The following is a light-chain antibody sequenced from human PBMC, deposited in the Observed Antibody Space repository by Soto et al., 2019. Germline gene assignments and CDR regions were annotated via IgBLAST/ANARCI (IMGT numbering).Light chain of an antibody. Sequence: DIQMTQSPSSVSASVGDRVTITCRARQDISKWLAWFQQRPGKAPKLLMYSRSTLQSGVPSRFSGSGSGTEFILTISSLQPEDFATYYCQQTNSFPLTFGGGTKVEIK. J-gene: IGKJ4*02. CDR3: QQTNSFPLT. CDR2: SRS. V-gene: IGKV1-12*01. CDR1: QDISKW.